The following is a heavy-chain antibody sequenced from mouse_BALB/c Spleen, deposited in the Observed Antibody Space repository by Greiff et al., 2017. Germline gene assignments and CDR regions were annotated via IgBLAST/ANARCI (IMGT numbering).Heavy chain of an antibody. V-gene: IGHV5-9-4*01. CDR1: GFTFSSYA. D-gene: IGHD1-1*01. CDR3: ARAIITQGYFDV. Sequence: DVQLVESGGGLVKPGGSLKLSCAASGFTFSSYAMSWVRQSPEKRLEWVAEISSGGSYTYYPDTVTGRFTISRDNAKNTLYLEMSSLRSGDTAMYYCARAIITQGYFDVWGAGTTVTVSS. J-gene: IGHJ1*01. CDR2: ISSGGSYT.